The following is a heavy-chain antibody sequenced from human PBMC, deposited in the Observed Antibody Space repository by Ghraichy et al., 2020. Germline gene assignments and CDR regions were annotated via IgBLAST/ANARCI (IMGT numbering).Heavy chain of an antibody. V-gene: IGHV3-23*01. CDR3: AKGCWGTIFGVVAHDAFDI. Sequence: GGSLRLSCAASGFTFSSYAMSWVRQAPGKGLEWVSAISGSGGSTYYADSVKGRFTISRDNSKNTLYLQMNSLRAEDTAVYYCAKGCWGTIFGVVAHDAFDIWGQGTMVTVSS. CDR2: ISGSGGST. CDR1: GFTFSSYA. J-gene: IGHJ3*02. D-gene: IGHD3-3*01.